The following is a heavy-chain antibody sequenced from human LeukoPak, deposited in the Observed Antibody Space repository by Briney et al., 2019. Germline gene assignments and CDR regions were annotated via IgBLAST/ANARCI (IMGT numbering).Heavy chain of an antibody. CDR3: ASVVGAPH. D-gene: IGHD1-26*01. CDR1: VFTFSSYW. Sequence: PGGSLRLSWAASVFTFSSYWMHWVRKAPWKGLVWVSRINSDGSSTSYADSVKGRFTISRDNAKNTLYLQMNSLRAEDTAVYYCASVVGAPHWGQGTLVTVSS. CDR2: INSDGSST. V-gene: IGHV3-74*01. J-gene: IGHJ4*02.